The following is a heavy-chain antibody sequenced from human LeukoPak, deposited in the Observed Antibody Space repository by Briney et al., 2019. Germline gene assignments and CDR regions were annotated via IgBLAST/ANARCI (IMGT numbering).Heavy chain of an antibody. J-gene: IGHJ4*02. Sequence: QPGGSLRLSCAASGFTFSNYPMHWVRQAPGKGLEWVAVVSDDGNNIYYADSVKGRFTISRDNSKNTLYLQTNSLRAEDTALYYCVRDRDSTGYYDYWGQGTLVTVSS. V-gene: IGHV3-30*04. CDR3: VRDRDSTGYYDY. CDR1: GFTFSNYP. CDR2: VSDDGNNI. D-gene: IGHD3-22*01.